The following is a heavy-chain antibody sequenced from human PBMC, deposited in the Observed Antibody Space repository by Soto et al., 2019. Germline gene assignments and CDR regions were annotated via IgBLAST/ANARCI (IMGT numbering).Heavy chain of an antibody. J-gene: IGHJ6*02. CDR3: AREFYDPGIAVAGTVCYCYGMDV. CDR1: GYTFTSYG. Sequence: QVQLVQSGAEVKKPGASVKVSCKASGYTFTSYGLSWVRQAPGQGLEWMGWISAYNGNTNYAQKLQGRVTMTTDTSTSTAYMELRSLRSDDTAVYYCAREFYDPGIAVAGTVCYCYGMDVWGQGTTVTVSS. D-gene: IGHD6-19*01. V-gene: IGHV1-18*04. CDR2: ISAYNGNT.